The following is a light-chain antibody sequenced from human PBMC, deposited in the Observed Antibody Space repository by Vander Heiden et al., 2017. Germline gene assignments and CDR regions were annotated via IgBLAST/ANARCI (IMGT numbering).Light chain of an antibody. CDR3: QQDGSSPIT. J-gene: IGKJ5*01. CDR2: GAS. Sequence: LSPGERATLSCRASQSVSSSYLAWYQQKPGQAPRLLIYGASSRATGIPDRFSGSGSGTDFTLTISRLEPEDFAVYYCQQDGSSPITFGQGTQLEIK. V-gene: IGKV3-20*01. CDR1: QSVSSSY.